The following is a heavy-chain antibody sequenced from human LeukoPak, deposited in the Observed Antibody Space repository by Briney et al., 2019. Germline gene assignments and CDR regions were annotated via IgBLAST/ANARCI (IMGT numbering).Heavy chain of an antibody. CDR1: GFTFSSYG. CDR3: ARAGYSGSYSVGDAFDI. V-gene: IGHV3-30*03. J-gene: IGHJ3*02. Sequence: GGSLRLSCAASGFTFSSYGMHWVRQAPGKGLEWVAVISYDGSNKYYADSVKGRFTISRDNSKNTLYLQMNSLRAEDTAVYYCARAGYSGSYSVGDAFDIWGQGTMVTVSS. CDR2: ISYDGSNK. D-gene: IGHD1-26*01.